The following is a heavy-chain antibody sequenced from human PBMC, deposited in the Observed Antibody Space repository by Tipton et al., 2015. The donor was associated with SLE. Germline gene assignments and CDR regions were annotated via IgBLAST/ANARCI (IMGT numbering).Heavy chain of an antibody. CDR2: IYYSGST. V-gene: IGHV4-59*12. CDR3: ARRPPYYYDSGAGAFDI. Sequence: TLSLTCTVSGGSISSYYWSWIRPPPGKGLEWIVYIYYSGSTNYNPPPKSRVTISVDTSKNPFSLNLSSVTAADTAVYYCARRPPYYYDSGAGAFDIWGQGTMVTVSS. CDR1: GGSISSYY. J-gene: IGHJ3*02. D-gene: IGHD3-22*01.